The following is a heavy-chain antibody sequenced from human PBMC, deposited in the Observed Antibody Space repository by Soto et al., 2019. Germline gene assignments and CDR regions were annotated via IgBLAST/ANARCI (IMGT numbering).Heavy chain of an antibody. CDR1: GYTFTSYA. J-gene: IGHJ6*02. D-gene: IGHD2-2*01. CDR3: ATRTPNYYYGMDA. V-gene: IGHV1-3*01. CDR2: INAGNGKT. Sequence: ASVKVSCKASGYTFTSYAMHWVRQAPGQRLEWMGWINAGNGKTKYSQKFQGRVTITRDTSASTAYMELSSLRSEDTAVYYCATRTPNYYYGMDAGGQGTTVTVFS.